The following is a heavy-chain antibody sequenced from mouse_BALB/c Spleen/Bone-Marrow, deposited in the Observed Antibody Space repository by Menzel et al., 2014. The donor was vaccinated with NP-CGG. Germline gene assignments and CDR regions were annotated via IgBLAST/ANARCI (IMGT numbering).Heavy chain of an antibody. CDR3: ARQRGCALALDY. V-gene: IGHV5-12-1*01. Sequence: EVQRVESGGGLVKPGGSLKLSCAASGFAFSGYDMSWVRQTPEKRLEWVAYISSGGIYTYYPDTVKGRFIISRDNAKNTQYLQMNSLKSEDRAMYYCARQRGCALALDYWGQGTSVTVSS. J-gene: IGHJ4*01. CDR2: ISSGGIYT. CDR1: GFAFSGYD.